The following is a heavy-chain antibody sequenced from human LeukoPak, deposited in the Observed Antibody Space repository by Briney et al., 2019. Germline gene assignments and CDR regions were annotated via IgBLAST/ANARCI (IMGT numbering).Heavy chain of an antibody. CDR2: IYYSGST. Sequence: SETLSLTCTVSGGSISSGGYYWSWIRQHPGKGLEWIGYIYYSGSTNYNPSLKSRVTISVDTSKNQFSLKLSSVTAADTALYYCARNNAFDIWGQGTMVTVSS. V-gene: IGHV4-61*08. D-gene: IGHD1-14*01. CDR1: GGSISSGGYY. J-gene: IGHJ3*02. CDR3: ARNNAFDI.